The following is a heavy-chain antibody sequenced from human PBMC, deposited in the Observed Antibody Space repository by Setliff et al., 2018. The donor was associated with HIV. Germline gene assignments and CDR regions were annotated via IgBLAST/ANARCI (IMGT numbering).Heavy chain of an antibody. D-gene: IGHD3-16*01. CDR1: GGSISSYY. V-gene: IGHV4-59*01. CDR3: ARKGNVGGWFDP. J-gene: IGHJ5*02. Sequence: SETLSLTCTVSGGSISSYYWSWIRQPPGKGLEWIGEINHSGSTNYNPSLERRVTISVDTSKNQFSLKLSSVTAADTAVYYCARKGNVGGWFDPWGQGTLVTV. CDR2: INHSGST.